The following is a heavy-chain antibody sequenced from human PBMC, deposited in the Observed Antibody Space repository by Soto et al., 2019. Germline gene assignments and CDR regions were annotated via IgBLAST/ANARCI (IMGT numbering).Heavy chain of an antibody. CDR2: IIPIFGTA. Sequence: GASVNGSWKASGGTFSSYSISWVRQAPGQGLEWMGGIIPIFGTANYAQKFQGRVTITADESTSTAYMELSSLRSEDTAVYYCARSSELYYYYGMDVWGQGTTVTVSS. CDR3: ARSSELYYYYGMDV. V-gene: IGHV1-69*13. J-gene: IGHJ6*02. D-gene: IGHD3-10*01. CDR1: GGTFSSYS.